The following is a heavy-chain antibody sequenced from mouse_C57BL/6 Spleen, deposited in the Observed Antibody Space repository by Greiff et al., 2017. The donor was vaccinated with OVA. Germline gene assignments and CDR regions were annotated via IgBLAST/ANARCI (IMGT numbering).Heavy chain of an antibody. Sequence: EVNVVESGGGLVKPGGSLKLSCAASGFTFSDYGMHWVRQAPEKGLEWVAYISSGSSTIYYADTVKGRFTISRDNAKNTLFLQMTSLRSEDTAMYYCARGTGKDGYYFDYWGQGTTLTVSS. V-gene: IGHV5-17*01. J-gene: IGHJ2*01. D-gene: IGHD3-3*01. CDR1: GFTFSDYG. CDR2: ISSGSSTI. CDR3: ARGTGKDGYYFDY.